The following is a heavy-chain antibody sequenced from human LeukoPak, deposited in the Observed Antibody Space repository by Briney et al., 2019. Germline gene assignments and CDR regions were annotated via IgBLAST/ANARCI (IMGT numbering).Heavy chain of an antibody. Sequence: PGGSLRLSCAASGFTFSSYEMNWVRQAPGKGLEWVSYISSSGSTMYYADSVKGRFTISRDNAKNSLYLQMNSLRAEDTAVYYCAREVVVITGAFDIWGQGTLVTVSS. V-gene: IGHV3-48*03. D-gene: IGHD3-22*01. CDR2: ISSSGSTM. CDR1: GFTFSSYE. CDR3: AREVVVITGAFDI. J-gene: IGHJ4*02.